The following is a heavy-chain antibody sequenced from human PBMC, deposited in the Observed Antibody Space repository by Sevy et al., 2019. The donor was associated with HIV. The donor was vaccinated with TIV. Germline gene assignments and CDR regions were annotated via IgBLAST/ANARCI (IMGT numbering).Heavy chain of an antibody. Sequence: SETLSLTCTVSGGSISSYYWSWIRQPPGKGLEWIGYIYYSGSTNYNPSLKSRVTISVDTSKNQFSLKLSSVTAADTAVYYCAKDGGYCSGGSCYSIYYYYGMDVWGQGTTVTVSS. V-gene: IGHV4-59*01. CDR3: AKDGGYCSGGSCYSIYYYYGMDV. CDR2: IYYSGST. D-gene: IGHD2-15*01. CDR1: GGSISSYY. J-gene: IGHJ6*02.